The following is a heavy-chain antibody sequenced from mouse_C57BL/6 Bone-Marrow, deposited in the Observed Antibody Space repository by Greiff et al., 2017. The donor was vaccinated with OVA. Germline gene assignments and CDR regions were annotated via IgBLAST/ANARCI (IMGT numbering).Heavy chain of an antibody. CDR3: TRGGFPWFAY. CDR1: GFNIKDYY. Sequence: EVQLQQSGAELVRPGASVKLSCTASGFNIKDYYMHWVKQRPEQGLGWLGRIDPEDGDTEYAPKFQGKATMTADTSSNTAYLQLSSLTSEDTAVYYCTRGGFPWFAYWGQGTLVTVSA. V-gene: IGHV14-1*01. CDR2: IDPEDGDT. J-gene: IGHJ3*01.